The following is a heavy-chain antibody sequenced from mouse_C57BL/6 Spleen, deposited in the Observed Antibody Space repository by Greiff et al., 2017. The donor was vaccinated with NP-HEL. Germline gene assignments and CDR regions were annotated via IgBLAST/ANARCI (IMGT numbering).Heavy chain of an antibody. CDR1: GYTFTSYG. V-gene: IGHV1-81*01. Sequence: QVQLQQSGAELARPGASVKLSCKASGYTFTSYGISWVKQRTGQGLEWIGEIYPRSGNTYYNEKFKGKATLTADKSSSTAYMELRSLTSEDSAVYFGARDEAYSNYWYFDVWGTGTTVTVSS. CDR3: ARDEAYSNYWYFDV. D-gene: IGHD2-5*01. CDR2: IYPRSGNT. J-gene: IGHJ1*03.